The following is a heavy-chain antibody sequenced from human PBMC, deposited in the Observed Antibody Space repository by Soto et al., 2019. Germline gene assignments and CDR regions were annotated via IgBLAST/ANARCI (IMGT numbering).Heavy chain of an antibody. J-gene: IGHJ5*02. Sequence: QVQLVQSGAEVKKPGSSVKVSCKASGGTFDSYVISWLRQAPGQGLEWMGGIRPIFGTPNYAQKFRGRVTISADEPTGTADFDLATPTKSNTAGNAGARFQSSDFFSDVDPGCRGTGVTV. CDR1: GGTFDSYV. CDR3: ARFQSSDFFSDVDP. V-gene: IGHV1-69*01. D-gene: IGHD3-10*01. CDR2: IRPIFGTP.